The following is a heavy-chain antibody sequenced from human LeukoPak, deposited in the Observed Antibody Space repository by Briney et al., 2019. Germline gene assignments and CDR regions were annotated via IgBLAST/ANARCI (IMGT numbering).Heavy chain of an antibody. V-gene: IGHV3-9*01. J-gene: IGHJ4*02. CDR1: GFTFDDYA. CDR2: ISWNSGGI. Sequence: PGGSLRLSCAASGFTFDDYAMHWVRQAPGKGLEWVSGISWNSGGIGYADSVKGRFTISRDNAKNSLYLQMNSLRAEDTALYYCAKDYGSGTYYNPIDYWGQGTLVSVSS. CDR3: AKDYGSGTYYNPIDY. D-gene: IGHD3-10*01.